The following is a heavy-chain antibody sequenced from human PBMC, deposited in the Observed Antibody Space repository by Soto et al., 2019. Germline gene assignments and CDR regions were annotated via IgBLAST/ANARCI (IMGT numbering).Heavy chain of an antibody. Sequence: QVQLQESGPGLVKPSQTLSLTCTVSGGSISTVDYWWSWIRQSPDMGLEWIGHIYDGGRTYNNPSLDSRVTMPVDTSKSQPSLTLSSVSAADTAVYYCARGPSGAKVDSWGQGTLVTVSS. CDR3: ARGPSGAKVDS. J-gene: IGHJ4*02. CDR1: GGSISTVDYW. D-gene: IGHD3-16*01. CDR2: IYDGGRT. V-gene: IGHV4-30-4*01.